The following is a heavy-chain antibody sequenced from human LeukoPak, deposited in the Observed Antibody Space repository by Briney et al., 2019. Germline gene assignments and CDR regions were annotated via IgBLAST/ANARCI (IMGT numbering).Heavy chain of an antibody. CDR1: GGSISSGGYY. CDR3: ARNNRNTAMAYFDY. V-gene: IGHV4-31*03. Sequence: PSETLSLTCTVSGGSISSGGYYWSWIRQHPGKGLEWIGYIYYGGSTYYNPSLKSRVTISVDTSKNQFSLKLSSVTAADTAVYYCARNNRNTAMAYFDYWGQGTLVTVSS. J-gene: IGHJ4*02. D-gene: IGHD5-18*01. CDR2: IYYGGST.